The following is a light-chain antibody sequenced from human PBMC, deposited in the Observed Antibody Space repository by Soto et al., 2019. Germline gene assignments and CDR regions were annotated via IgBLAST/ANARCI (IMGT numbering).Light chain of an antibody. CDR2: KAS. CDR1: QSISSW. CDR3: QQYNSYPLT. V-gene: IGKV1-5*03. J-gene: IGKJ4*01. Sequence: DIQMTQSPSTLSASVGDRVTITCRASQSISSWLAWYQQKPGKAPNLLIYKASSLESGVPSRFSGSGSGTEFTLTIRSLQPDDVAPYYCQQYNSYPLTFGGGTKVEIK.